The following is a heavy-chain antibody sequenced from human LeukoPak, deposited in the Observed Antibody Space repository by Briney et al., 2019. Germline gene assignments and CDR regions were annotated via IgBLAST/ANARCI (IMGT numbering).Heavy chain of an antibody. Sequence: SETLSLTCTVSGGSISSSSYYWGWIRQPPGKGLEWIGSIYYSGSTYYNPSLKSRVTISVDTSKNQFSLKLSSVTAADTAVYYCAEAYVWGSYREWYYFDCWGQGTLVTVSS. CDR1: GGSISSSSYY. V-gene: IGHV4-39*01. CDR2: IYYSGST. D-gene: IGHD3-16*02. CDR3: AEAYVWGSYREWYYFDC. J-gene: IGHJ4*02.